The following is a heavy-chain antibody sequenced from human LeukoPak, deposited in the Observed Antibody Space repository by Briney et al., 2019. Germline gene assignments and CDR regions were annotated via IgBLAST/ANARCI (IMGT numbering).Heavy chain of an antibody. CDR2: IIPIFGTA. CDR3: ARVTLASTPSYYFDY. D-gene: IGHD6-19*01. CDR1: GGTFSSYA. J-gene: IGHJ4*02. Sequence: SVKVSCKASGGTFSSYAISWVRQAPGQGLEWMGGIIPIFGTANYAQKFQGRVTITTDESTSTAYMELSSLRSDDTAVYYCARVTLASTPSYYFDYWGQGTLVTVSS. V-gene: IGHV1-69*05.